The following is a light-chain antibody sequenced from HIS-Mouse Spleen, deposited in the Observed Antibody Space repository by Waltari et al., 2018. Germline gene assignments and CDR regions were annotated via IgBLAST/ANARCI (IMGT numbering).Light chain of an antibody. CDR2: EDS. Sequence: SYELTQPPSVSVSPGQTARHTCSGDALPKTYAYWYQQKSGQAPVLVIYEDSKRPSGIPERFSGSSSGTMATLTISGAQVEDEADYYCYSTDSSGNHRVFGGGTKLTVL. CDR1: ALPKTY. V-gene: IGLV3-10*01. CDR3: YSTDSSGNHRV. J-gene: IGLJ2*01.